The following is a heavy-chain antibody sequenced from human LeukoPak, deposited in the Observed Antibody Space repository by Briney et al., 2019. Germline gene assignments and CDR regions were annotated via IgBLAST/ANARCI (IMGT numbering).Heavy chain of an antibody. V-gene: IGHV3-48*03. J-gene: IGHJ4*02. CDR1: GFTFSSYE. CDR2: ISSSGSTI. D-gene: IGHD3-22*01. Sequence: AGGSLRLSCAASGFTFSSYEMNWVRQAPGKGLEWVSYISSSGSTIYYADSVKGRFTISRDNAANSLYLQMNSLTAEDTAVYYCASSRYYFDSSGYYPDYWGQGTLVTVSS. CDR3: ASSRYYFDSSGYYPDY.